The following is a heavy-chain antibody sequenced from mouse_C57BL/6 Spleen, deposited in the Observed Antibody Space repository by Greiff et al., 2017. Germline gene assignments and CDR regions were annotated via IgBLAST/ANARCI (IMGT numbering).Heavy chain of an antibody. D-gene: IGHD3-1*01. V-gene: IGHV1-54*01. Sequence: VQLQQSGAELVRPGTSVKVSCKASGYAFTNYLIEWVKQRPGQGLEWIGLINPGNGGTNYNEKLKGKATLTADKSSSTAYMQLSSLTSEDSAVYFCARQLRGYWGQGTTLTVSS. CDR3: ARQLRGY. J-gene: IGHJ2*01. CDR1: GYAFTNYL. CDR2: INPGNGGT.